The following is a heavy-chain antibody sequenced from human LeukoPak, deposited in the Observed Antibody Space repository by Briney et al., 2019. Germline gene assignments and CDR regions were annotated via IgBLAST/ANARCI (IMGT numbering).Heavy chain of an antibody. CDR2: IYYSGST. J-gene: IGHJ4*02. CDR1: GGSISSYY. CDR3: ARENVVLYYFDY. Sequence: SETLSLTCTVSGGSISSYYWSWIRQPPGKGLEWIGYIYYSGSTNYNPSLKSRVTISVDTSKNQFSLKLSSVTAADTVVYYCARENVVLYYFDYWGQGTLVTVSS. V-gene: IGHV4-59*01. D-gene: IGHD2-21*01.